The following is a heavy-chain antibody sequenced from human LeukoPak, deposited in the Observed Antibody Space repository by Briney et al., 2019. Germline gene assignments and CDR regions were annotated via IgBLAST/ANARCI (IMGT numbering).Heavy chain of an antibody. Sequence: PGGSLRLSCAASGFTFSSYEMNWVRQAPGKGLEWISYISASGTITHYPDSVKGRFAISRDNAKNSLYLQMNSLRAEDTAVYFCAELGITMIGRVGGKETTVTISS. CDR1: GFTFSSYE. CDR2: ISASGTIT. CDR3: AELGITMIGRV. V-gene: IGHV3-48*03. J-gene: IGHJ6*04. D-gene: IGHD3-10*02.